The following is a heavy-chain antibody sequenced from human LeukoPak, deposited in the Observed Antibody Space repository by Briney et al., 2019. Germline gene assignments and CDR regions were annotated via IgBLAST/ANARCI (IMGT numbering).Heavy chain of an antibody. V-gene: IGHV4-39*07. J-gene: IGHJ4*02. D-gene: IGHD6-19*01. Sequence: SETLSLTCIVSGGSVSTSSYHWGWIRQPPGKGLERIANIHYTGATYYNPSLKSRVTISLDTSKNQFSLNLSSVTAADTAVYYCARGYRTPLAVADYWGQGTLVTVAS. CDR1: GGSVSTSSYH. CDR2: IHYTGAT. CDR3: ARGYRTPLAVADY.